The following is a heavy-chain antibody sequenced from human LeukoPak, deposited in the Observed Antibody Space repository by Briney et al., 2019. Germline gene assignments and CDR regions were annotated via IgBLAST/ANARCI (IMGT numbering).Heavy chain of an antibody. J-gene: IGHJ4*02. CDR2: ISYDGSNK. V-gene: IGHV3-30-3*01. CDR1: GFTFSSYA. Sequence: PGGSLRLSCAASGFTFSSYAMHWVRQAPGKGLEWVAVISYDGSNKYYADSVKGRFTISRDNSKNTLYLQMNSLRAEDTAVYYCARVETGTHWGQGTLVTVSS. CDR3: ARVETGTH.